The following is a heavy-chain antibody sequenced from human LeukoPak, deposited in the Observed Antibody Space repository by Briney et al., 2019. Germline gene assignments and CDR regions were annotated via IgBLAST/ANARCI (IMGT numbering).Heavy chain of an antibody. CDR2: INHSGGT. CDR1: GGSFSGFY. J-gene: IGHJ4*02. D-gene: IGHD5-18*01. Sequence: SETLSLTCAVYGGSFSGFYWSWIRQPPGKGLEWTGEINHSGGTNYNPSLKSRVTISVDTSKNQFSLKLSSVTAADTAVYYCARADSYGYFSRTYYFDYWGQGTLVTVSS. CDR3: ARADSYGYFSRTYYFDY. V-gene: IGHV4-34*01.